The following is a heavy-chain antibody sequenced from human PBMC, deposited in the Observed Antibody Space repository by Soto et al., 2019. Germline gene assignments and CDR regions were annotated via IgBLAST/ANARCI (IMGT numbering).Heavy chain of an antibody. J-gene: IGHJ4*02. Sequence: TLSLTCTVSGGSISSYYWTWIRQPAGKGLEWIGRIYSSGSTNYNPSLKSRVTMSVDTSKNQFSLKLSSVTAADTAVYYCARTIIPTPGWYFDFWGRGTLVTVSS. D-gene: IGHD2-15*01. V-gene: IGHV4-4*07. CDR2: IYSSGST. CDR1: GGSISSYY. CDR3: ARTIIPTPGWYFDF.